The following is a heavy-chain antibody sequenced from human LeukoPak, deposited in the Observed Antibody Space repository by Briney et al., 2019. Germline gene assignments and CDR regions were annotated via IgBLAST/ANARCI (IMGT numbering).Heavy chain of an antibody. V-gene: IGHV3-9*01. J-gene: IGHJ4*02. CDR1: GFTLDDYA. Sequence: SGGSLRLSCAASGFTLDDYAMHWVRQAPGKGLEWVSGISWNSGSIGYADSVKGRFTISRDNAKNSLYLQMNSRRAEDTALYYCAKGPMVATYTYFDYWGQGTLVTVSS. D-gene: IGHD5-12*01. CDR2: ISWNSGSI. CDR3: AKGPMVATYTYFDY.